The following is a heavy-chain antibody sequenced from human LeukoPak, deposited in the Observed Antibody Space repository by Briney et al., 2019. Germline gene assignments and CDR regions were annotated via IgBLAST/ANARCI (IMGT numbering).Heavy chain of an antibody. V-gene: IGHV4-34*01. J-gene: IGHJ4*02. D-gene: IGHD5-18*01. CDR1: GGSFSGYY. CDR2: INHSGST. CDR3: ARGRGIQLWSGGYYFDY. Sequence: PSETLSLTCAVSGGSFSGYYWSWIRQPPGKGLEWIGEINHSGSTNYNPSLKSRVTISVDTSKNQFSLKLSPVTAADTAVYYCARGRGIQLWSGGYYFDYWGQGTLVTVSS.